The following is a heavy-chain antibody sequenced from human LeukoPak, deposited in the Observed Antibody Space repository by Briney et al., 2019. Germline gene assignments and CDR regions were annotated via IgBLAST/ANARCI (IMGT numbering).Heavy chain of an antibody. CDR3: TKLGGAYSGYEIDY. V-gene: IGHV3-23*01. CDR2: VSGSGGST. CDR1: GFTFSSYA. D-gene: IGHD5-12*01. Sequence: PGGSLRLSCAASGFTFSSYAMNWVRQASGKGLEWVSTVSGSGGSTYYADSVKGRFTISRDNSKNTLYLQMNSLRAEDTAIYYCTKLGGAYSGYEIDYWGQGTLVTVSS. J-gene: IGHJ4*02.